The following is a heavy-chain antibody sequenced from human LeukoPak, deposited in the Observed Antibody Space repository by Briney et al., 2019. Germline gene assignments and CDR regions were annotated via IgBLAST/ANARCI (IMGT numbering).Heavy chain of an antibody. CDR1: GGSVSRGSYY. CDR3: ARGASIAAGLHY. CDR2: IHYSGST. D-gene: IGHD6-6*01. J-gene: IGHJ4*02. V-gene: IGHV4-61*01. Sequence: PSETLSLTCTLSGGSVSRGSYYWSWIRQPPGKGLEWIGYIHYSGSTNYNPALKSRVSISVDTSKNQFSLKLSSVTAADTAVYYCARGASIAAGLHYWGQGTLVTVSS.